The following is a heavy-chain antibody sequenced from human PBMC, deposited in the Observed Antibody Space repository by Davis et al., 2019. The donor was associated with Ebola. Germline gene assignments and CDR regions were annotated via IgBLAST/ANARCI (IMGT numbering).Heavy chain of an antibody. J-gene: IGHJ4*02. CDR1: GGSIISSSSY. D-gene: IGHD6-13*01. CDR3: ARGDSSSWYYFDY. V-gene: IGHV4-39*01. Sequence: SETLSLTCTVSGGSIISSSSYWGWIRQPPRKGLEWIGSIYYSGITYYNPSLKSRVTISVDTSKNQFSLKLRSVTAADTAVYYCARGDSSSWYYFDYWGQGTLVTVSS. CDR2: IYYSGIT.